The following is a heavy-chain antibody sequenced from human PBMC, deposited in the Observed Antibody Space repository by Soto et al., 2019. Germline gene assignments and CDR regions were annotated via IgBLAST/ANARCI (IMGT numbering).Heavy chain of an antibody. CDR2: IKQDGSEK. Sequence: GGSLRLSCAASGFTFSSYWMSWVRQAPGKGLEWVANIKQDGSEKYYVDSVKGRFTISRDNAKNSLYLQMNSLRAEDTAVYYCARGGNSGYDLLDYWGQGTLVTVSS. CDR1: GFTFSSYW. V-gene: IGHV3-7*04. J-gene: IGHJ4*02. D-gene: IGHD5-12*01. CDR3: ARGGNSGYDLLDY.